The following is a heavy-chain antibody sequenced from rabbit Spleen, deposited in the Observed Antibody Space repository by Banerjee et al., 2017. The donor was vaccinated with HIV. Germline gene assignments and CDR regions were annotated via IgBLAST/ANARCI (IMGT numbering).Heavy chain of an antibody. Sequence: QSFEESGGDLGKPGASPTLTCTASGLSLRYNYVMCRVRQAPGKRLEWIGCIDAGSRGSNHYASWAKGRLTMSKTPSTTVTLQMTSLTSAETDTYFCGSGYSDVYFNLWGQGTLVTVS. CDR1: GLSLRYNYV. D-gene: IGHD1-1*01. CDR2: IDAGSRGSN. J-gene: IGHJ4*01. CDR3: GSGYSDVYFNL. V-gene: IGHV1S40*01.